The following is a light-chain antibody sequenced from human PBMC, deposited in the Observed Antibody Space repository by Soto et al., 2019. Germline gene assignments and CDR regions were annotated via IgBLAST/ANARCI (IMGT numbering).Light chain of an antibody. V-gene: IGKV1-5*03. CDR2: LAS. CDR1: ESISSW. J-gene: IGKJ1*01. Sequence: DIPMTQSPSTLSASVGDRVTITCRASESISSWLAWYQQKPGKAPKILINLASSLESGVPSRFSGSGSGTEFTLTITSLQPDDFATYYCQQYKTYLWTFGQGTKVELK. CDR3: QQYKTYLWT.